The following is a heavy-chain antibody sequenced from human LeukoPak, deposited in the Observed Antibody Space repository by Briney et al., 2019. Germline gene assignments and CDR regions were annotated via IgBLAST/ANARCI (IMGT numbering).Heavy chain of an antibody. CDR2: ITRNGDTT. D-gene: IGHD2-2*02. Sequence: GGSLRLSCEAPGVTFGDYGMSWVRQGRGKGLEWVSGITRNGDTTSYAESVNGRFTISRDKATNCLYLQMNSLRAEDTAFYVCTRGYIHGPIDMSGQGTLVTASS. V-gene: IGHV3-20*01. J-gene: IGHJ3*02. CDR3: TRGYIHGPIDM. CDR1: GVTFGDYG.